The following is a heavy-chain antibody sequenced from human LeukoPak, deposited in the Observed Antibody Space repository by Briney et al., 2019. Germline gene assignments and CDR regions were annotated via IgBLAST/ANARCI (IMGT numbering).Heavy chain of an antibody. V-gene: IGHV4-34*01. CDR2: INHSGST. CDR1: GGSLSGYY. Sequence: SETLSLTCAVYGGSLSGYYWSWIRQPPGKGLEWIGEINHSGSTNYNPSLKSRVTISVDTSKNQFSLKLSSVTAADTAVYYCARTGYSSSWSFDYWGQGTLVTVSS. J-gene: IGHJ4*02. D-gene: IGHD6-13*01. CDR3: ARTGYSSSWSFDY.